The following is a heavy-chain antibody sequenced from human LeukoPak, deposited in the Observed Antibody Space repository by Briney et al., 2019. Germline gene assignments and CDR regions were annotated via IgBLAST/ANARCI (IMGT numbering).Heavy chain of an antibody. J-gene: IGHJ6*02. CDR1: GYTFTSYY. CDR2: INPSGGST. D-gene: IGHD2-2*01. V-gene: IGHV1-46*01. Sequence: GASVKVSCKASGYTFTSYYMHWVRQAPGQGLEWMGIINPSGGSTSYAQKFQGRVTKTRDTSTSTVYMELSSLRSEDTAVYYCASLVGSWGCSSTSCSYGMDVWGQGTTVTVSS. CDR3: ASLVGSWGCSSTSCSYGMDV.